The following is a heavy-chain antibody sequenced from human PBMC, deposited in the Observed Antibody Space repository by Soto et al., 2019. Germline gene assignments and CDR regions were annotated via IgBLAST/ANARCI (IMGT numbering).Heavy chain of an antibody. CDR3: ARGAGTVGPEVWSVRYSDGDRGQYKAMDV. V-gene: IGHV3-23*01. D-gene: IGHD5-18*01. CDR1: GLTFSSSA. J-gene: IGHJ6*02. Sequence: EAELLESGGDLRQPGGSLRLSCAASGLTFSSSAMTWVRQTPGKGLEWVSSISGSGDRKYYADSVQGRFSISRDNSKNTLYLQMSSLTAEDTAVYYCARGAGTVGPEVWSVRYSDGDRGQYKAMDVWGQGTTVTVSS. CDR2: ISGSGDRK.